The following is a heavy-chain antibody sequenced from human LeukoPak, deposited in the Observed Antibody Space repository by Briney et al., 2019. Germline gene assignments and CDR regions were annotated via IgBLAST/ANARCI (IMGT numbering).Heavy chain of an antibody. CDR3: AKGVAGYDY. CDR1: GFTFSSYW. D-gene: IGHD2-15*01. CDR2: TSGSGGST. V-gene: IGHV3-23*01. J-gene: IGHJ4*02. Sequence: GGSLRLSCAASGFTFSSYWMNWARQAPGKGLEWVSATSGSGGSTYYADSVKGRFTISRDNSKNTLYLQMNSLRAEDTAVYYCAKGVAGYDYWGQGTLVTVSS.